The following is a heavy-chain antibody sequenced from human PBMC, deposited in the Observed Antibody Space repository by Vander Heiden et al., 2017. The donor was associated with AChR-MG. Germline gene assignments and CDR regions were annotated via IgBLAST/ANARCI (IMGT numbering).Heavy chain of an antibody. V-gene: IGHV3-23*01. CDR1: GFTFSSYA. CDR3: AKLAREEWELLEPYYFDY. J-gene: IGHJ4*02. CDR2: ISGSGGST. D-gene: IGHD1-26*01. Sequence: EVQLLESGGGLVQPGGSLRLSCAASGFTFSSYAVSWVRQAPGKGLEWVSAISGSGGSTYYADSVKGRFTISRDNSKNTLYLQMNSLRAEDTAVYYCAKLAREEWELLEPYYFDYWGQGTLVTVSS.